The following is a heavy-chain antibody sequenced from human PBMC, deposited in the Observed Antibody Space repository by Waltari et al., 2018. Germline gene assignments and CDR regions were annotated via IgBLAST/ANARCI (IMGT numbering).Heavy chain of an antibody. CDR3: ARGRAVRSGPFDS. Sequence: EVQLVESGGPLLQPVGSLRLSFAAPGFPLRNYYMGWVRQAPGKGLDWVSVMYGDGDTFYGESMKGRFTIFRDDSVNTLWLQMNSLTVEDTAIYYCARGRAVRSGPFDSWGQGTLVTVSS. J-gene: IGHJ5*01. V-gene: IGHV3-53*01. CDR2: MYGDGDT. D-gene: IGHD1-26*01. CDR1: GFPLRNYY.